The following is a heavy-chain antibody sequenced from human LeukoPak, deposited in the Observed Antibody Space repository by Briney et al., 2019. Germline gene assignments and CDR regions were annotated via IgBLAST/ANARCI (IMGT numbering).Heavy chain of an antibody. CDR1: GFTFSSHG. V-gene: IGHV3-74*01. J-gene: IGHJ5*02. CDR2: INSDGINT. D-gene: IGHD3-22*01. CDR3: ARDLGQYYDTSDNWFDP. Sequence: SGGSLRLSCVASGFTFSSHGMNWVRQAPGKGLVWVSRINSDGINTSYADSVKGRFTISRDNAKNTLNLQMNSLRAEDTAVYYCARDLGQYYDTSDNWFDPWGQGTLVTVSS.